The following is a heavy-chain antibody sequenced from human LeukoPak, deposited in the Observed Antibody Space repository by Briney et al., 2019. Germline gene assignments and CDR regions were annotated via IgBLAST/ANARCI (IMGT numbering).Heavy chain of an antibody. CDR1: GFTFTNAW. V-gene: IGHV3-15*01. D-gene: IGHD1-26*01. CDR2: IKSKVSGGTT. Sequence: GGSLRLSCAASGFTFTNAWMTWVRQAPGKGLEWVGQIKSKVSGGTTDYSAIVKGRFTISRDDSQNTLYLQMNSLKTEDTAVYYCAEGAPGGSCFDYWGQGTRVTVSA. CDR3: AEGAPGGSCFDY. J-gene: IGHJ4*02.